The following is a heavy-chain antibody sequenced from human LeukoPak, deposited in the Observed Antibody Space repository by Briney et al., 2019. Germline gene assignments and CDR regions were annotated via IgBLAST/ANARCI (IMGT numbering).Heavy chain of an antibody. Sequence: PSETLSLTCTVSGGSISSYYWSWMPPRPGKGREWIGYIYYSGSTNYNTFLKSRATTPVNTTKNQSSLKLSSGTAADTAVYYCATVGDCSGGSCYSPSGYFQHWGQGTLVTVSS. CDR1: GGSISSYY. J-gene: IGHJ1*01. V-gene: IGHV4-59*01. D-gene: IGHD2-15*01. CDR2: IYYSGST. CDR3: ATVGDCSGGSCYSPSGYFQH.